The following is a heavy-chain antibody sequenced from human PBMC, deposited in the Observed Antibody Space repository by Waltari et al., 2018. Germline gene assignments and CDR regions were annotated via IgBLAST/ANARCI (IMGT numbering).Heavy chain of an antibody. D-gene: IGHD2-8*01. CDR2: VSGDNGDT. J-gene: IGHJ4*02. CDR1: GYTFKSYA. CDR3: ARVSTNNGPGDLDY. Sequence: VQLVQSETEVKKPGASVMVSCKTSGYTFKSYAFSWVRQAPGQGLEWMGWVSGDNGDTLYAKNFQDRLKMTTETATTTTYMELRNLRSDDTAIYYCARVSTNNGPGDLDYWGQGTLVTVSA. V-gene: IGHV1-18*01.